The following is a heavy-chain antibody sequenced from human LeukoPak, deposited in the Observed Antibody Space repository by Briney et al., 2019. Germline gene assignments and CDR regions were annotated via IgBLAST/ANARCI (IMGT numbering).Heavy chain of an antibody. V-gene: IGHV3-23*01. J-gene: IGHJ4*02. CDR2: ISGSGGST. Sequence: PGGSLRLSCAASGFTFSSYGMSWVRQAPGKGLEWVSAISGSGGSTYYADSVKGRFTISRDNSKNTLYLQMNSLRAEDTAVYYCAKDSRYDSSGYYYEGVRYWGQGTLVTVSS. CDR3: AKDSRYDSSGYYYEGVRY. CDR1: GFTFSSYG. D-gene: IGHD3-22*01.